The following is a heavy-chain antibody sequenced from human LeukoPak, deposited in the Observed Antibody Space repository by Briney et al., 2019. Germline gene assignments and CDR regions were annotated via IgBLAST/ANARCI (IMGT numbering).Heavy chain of an antibody. D-gene: IGHD6-13*01. Sequence: ASVKVSCKVSGYTLTELSMHWVRQAPGKGLEWMGGFDPEDGETIYAQKFQGRVTMTEDTSTDTAYMELSSLRSEDTAVYYCATGQQLAPNNCYYYMDVWGKGTTVTVSS. CDR1: GYTLTELS. J-gene: IGHJ6*03. CDR3: ATGQQLAPNNCYYYMDV. CDR2: FDPEDGET. V-gene: IGHV1-24*01.